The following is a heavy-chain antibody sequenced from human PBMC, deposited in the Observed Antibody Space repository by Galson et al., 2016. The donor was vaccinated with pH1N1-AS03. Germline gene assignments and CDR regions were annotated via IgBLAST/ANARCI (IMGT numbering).Heavy chain of an antibody. J-gene: IGHJ6*02. CDR1: GGSISSYY. D-gene: IGHD3-10*01. V-gene: IGHV4-59*12. CDR2: IYYSGGT. CDR3: ARDRISLVRGSFYYYGMDV. Sequence: ETLSLTCTVSGGSISSYYWTWIRQPPGKGLEWIGHIYYSGGTNYNPSLKSRATISVDRSKNHFSLELTSVTAADTAVYYCARDRISLVRGSFYYYGMDVWGQGTTVTVSS.